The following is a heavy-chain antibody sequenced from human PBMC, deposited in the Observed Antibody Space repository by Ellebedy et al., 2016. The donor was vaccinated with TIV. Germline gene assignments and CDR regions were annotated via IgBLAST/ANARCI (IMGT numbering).Heavy chain of an antibody. CDR1: GGSFSGYY. CDR3: ARGLGGAVDY. V-gene: IGHV4-34*01. J-gene: IGHJ4*02. Sequence: MPSETLSLTCAVYGGSFSGYYWSWIRQPPGKGLEWIGEINHSGSTNYNPSLKSRVTISVDTSKNQFSLKLSPVTAADTAVYYCARGLGGAVDYWGQGTLVTVSS. CDR2: INHSGST. D-gene: IGHD3-16*01.